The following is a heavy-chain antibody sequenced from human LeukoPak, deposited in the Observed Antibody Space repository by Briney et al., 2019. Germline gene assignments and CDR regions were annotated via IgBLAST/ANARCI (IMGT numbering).Heavy chain of an antibody. D-gene: IGHD4-11*01. V-gene: IGHV3-7*01. J-gene: IGHJ4*02. CDR2: IKQDGSEK. CDR1: GFTFSSYW. Sequence: GGSLRLSCAASGFTFSSYWMSWVRQAPGKGLEWVANIKQDGSEKYYVDSVKGRFTISRDNAKNSLYLQMNSLRAEDTAVYYCARALLYSNYELDYWGQGTLVTVSS. CDR3: ARALLYSNYELDY.